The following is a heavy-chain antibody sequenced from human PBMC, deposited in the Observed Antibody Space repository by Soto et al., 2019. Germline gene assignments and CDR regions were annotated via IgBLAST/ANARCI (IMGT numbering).Heavy chain of an antibody. Sequence: QVQLQQWGAGPLRPLETLSLTCGVSGGSFSGYYWAWIRQSPGKGLEWIGEINDRGSSNYNPSLKSRVSISVDTSKNHYSLNLRSVTSADTAVYYCARESHDILTGPPWVWYFDLGGRGTLVTVSS. V-gene: IGHV4-34*01. CDR2: INDRGSS. CDR1: GGSFSGYY. CDR3: ARESHDILTGPPWVWYFDL. J-gene: IGHJ2*01. D-gene: IGHD3-9*01.